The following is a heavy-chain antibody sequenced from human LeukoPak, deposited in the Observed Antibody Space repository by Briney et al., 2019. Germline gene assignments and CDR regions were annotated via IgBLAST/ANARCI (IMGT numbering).Heavy chain of an antibody. D-gene: IGHD1-26*01. CDR2: IYIGGNT. V-gene: IGHV3-66*01. CDR3: ARSESGSYSEN. J-gene: IGHJ4*02. CDR1: GFTVSNNY. Sequence: GGSLRLSCAASGFTVSNNYMSWVRQAPGKGLEWVPVIYIGGNTYYADSVKGRFTISRDNSKNTLYLQMNNLRAEDTAVYYCARSESGSYSENWGQGTLVTVSS.